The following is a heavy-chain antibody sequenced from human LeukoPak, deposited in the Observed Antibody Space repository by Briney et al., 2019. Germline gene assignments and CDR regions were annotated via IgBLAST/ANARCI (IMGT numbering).Heavy chain of an antibody. J-gene: IGHJ4*02. CDR1: GYTFTSYD. D-gene: IGHD3-10*01. CDR2: MNPNSGNT. V-gene: IGHV1-8*02. CDR3: ARDDGSGSYPSGGY. Sequence: GASVKVSCKASGYTFTSYDINWVRQATGQRLEWMGWMNPNSGNTGYAQKLQGGVTMTTDTSTSTAYMELRSLRSDDTAVYYCARDDGSGSYPSGGYWGQGTLVTVPS.